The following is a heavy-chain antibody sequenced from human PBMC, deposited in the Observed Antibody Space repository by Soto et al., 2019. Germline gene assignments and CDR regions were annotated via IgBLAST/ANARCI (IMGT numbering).Heavy chain of an antibody. J-gene: IGHJ5*02. V-gene: IGHV4-39*01. CDR2: IYYSGSA. Sequence: SETLSLTCTVSGGSISSSSYYWGWIRQPPGKGLEWIGSIYYSGSAYYNPSLKSRVTISVDTSKNQFSLKLSSVTAADTAVYYCARHPLTGTTCWFDPWGQGTLVTVSS. CDR1: GGSISSSSYY. D-gene: IGHD1-7*01. CDR3: ARHPLTGTTCWFDP.